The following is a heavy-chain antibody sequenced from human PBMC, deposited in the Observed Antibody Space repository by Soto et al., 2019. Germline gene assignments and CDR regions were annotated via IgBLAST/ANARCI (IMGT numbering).Heavy chain of an antibody. Sequence: QVQLVQSGAEVKKPGASVKVSCKASGYTFTSYGISWVRQAPGQGLEWMGWISAYKGNTNYAQKLTGRVTRTTDTXXSTAYMELRSLRSDDTAVYYCARDRDYGDYVNFDYWGQGTLVTVSS. CDR3: ARDRDYGDYVNFDY. D-gene: IGHD4-17*01. V-gene: IGHV1-18*01. J-gene: IGHJ4*02. CDR2: ISAYKGNT. CDR1: GYTFTSYG.